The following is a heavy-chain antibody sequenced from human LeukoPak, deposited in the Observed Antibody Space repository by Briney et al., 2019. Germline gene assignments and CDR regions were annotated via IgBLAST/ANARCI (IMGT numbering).Heavy chain of an antibody. D-gene: IGHD3-22*01. CDR1: GYTFTSYD. CDR2: MNPSSTNT. J-gene: IGHJ6*02. Sequence: ASVKVSCKASGYTFTSYDINWVRQATGQGLEWLGWMNPSSTNTGYAQKFQGRVTMTRDTSISTAYMELSSLRSEDTAVYYCARVAYYYDSAGLYLNYFYGMDVWGQGTTVTVSS. CDR3: ARVAYYYDSAGLYLNYFYGMDV. V-gene: IGHV1-8*01.